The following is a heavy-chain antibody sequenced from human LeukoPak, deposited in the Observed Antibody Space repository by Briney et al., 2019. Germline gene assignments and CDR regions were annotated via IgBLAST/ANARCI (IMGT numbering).Heavy chain of an antibody. D-gene: IGHD4-17*01. J-gene: IGHJ4*02. Sequence: ASVKVSCKASGYTFTSYCISWLRQAPAQGRAGMGWISAYNGNTNYAQKLQGRVTMTTDTSTSTAYMELRSLRSDDTAVYYCARFDYGDYEDYWGQGTLVTVSS. CDR1: GYTFTSYC. V-gene: IGHV1-18*04. CDR3: ARFDYGDYEDY. CDR2: ISAYNGNT.